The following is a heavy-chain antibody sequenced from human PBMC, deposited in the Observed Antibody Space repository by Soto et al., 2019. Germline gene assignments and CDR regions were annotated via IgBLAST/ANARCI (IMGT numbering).Heavy chain of an antibody. Sequence: GDSVKVCFKACGYPFTGYYMHWVRQAPGQGLEWMGWINPNSGGTNYAQKFHGRVTMTRDTSISTAYMELSRLRSDDTAVYYCASWIVVPYWGQGTLVTVSS. CDR1: GYPFTGYY. CDR3: ASWIVVPY. V-gene: IGHV1-2*02. CDR2: INPNSGGT. J-gene: IGHJ4*02. D-gene: IGHD3-22*01.